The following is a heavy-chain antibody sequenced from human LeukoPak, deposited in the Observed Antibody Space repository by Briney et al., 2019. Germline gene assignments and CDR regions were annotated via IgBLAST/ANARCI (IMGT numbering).Heavy chain of an antibody. Sequence: GGSLRLSCAASGFTFSSYAMSWVRHAPGKGLEWVSGISASGGSTYFADSAKGRFTISRDNSKNTLYLQMNSLRAEDTALYYCAKDISGLPGASFDFWGQGTLVTVSS. CDR2: ISASGGST. CDR3: AKDISGLPGASFDF. J-gene: IGHJ4*02. V-gene: IGHV3-23*01. CDR1: GFTFSSYA. D-gene: IGHD3-9*01.